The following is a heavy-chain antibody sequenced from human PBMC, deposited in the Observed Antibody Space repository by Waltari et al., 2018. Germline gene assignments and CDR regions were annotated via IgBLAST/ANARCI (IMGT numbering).Heavy chain of an antibody. CDR1: GFTFSSYA. V-gene: IGHV3-30-3*01. CDR2: ISYDGSNK. Sequence: QVQLVESGGGVVQPGRSLRLSCAASGFTFSSYAMHWVRQAPGKGLEWVAVISYDGSNKYYADSGKGRFTISRDNSKNTLYLQMNSLRAEDTAVYYCASARTTVTFFDYWGQGTLVTVSS. CDR3: ASARTTVTFFDY. J-gene: IGHJ4*02. D-gene: IGHD4-17*01.